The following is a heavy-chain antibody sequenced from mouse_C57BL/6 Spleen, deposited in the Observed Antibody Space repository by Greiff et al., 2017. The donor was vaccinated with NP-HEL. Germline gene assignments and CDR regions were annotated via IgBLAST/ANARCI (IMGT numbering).Heavy chain of an antibody. D-gene: IGHD1-1*02. CDR1: GYTFTSYW. CDR2: IYPGSGST. J-gene: IGHJ2*01. CDR3: AREGGDYFDY. V-gene: IGHV1-55*01. Sequence: QVQLQQPGAELVKPGASVKMSCKASGYTFTSYWITWVKQRPGQGLEWIGDIYPGSGSTNYNEKFKSKATLTLDTSSSTAYMQLSSLTSEDSAVYYCAREGGDYFDYWGQGTTLTVSS.